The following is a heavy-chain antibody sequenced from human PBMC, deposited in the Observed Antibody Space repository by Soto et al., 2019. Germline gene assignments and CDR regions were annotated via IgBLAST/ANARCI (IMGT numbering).Heavy chain of an antibody. CDR3: ARDGSPGYYYDSSGYPDY. CDR1: GYTFTSYG. D-gene: IGHD3-22*01. V-gene: IGHV1-18*04. CDR2: ISAYNGNT. Sequence: ASVKVSCKASGYTFTSYGISWVRQAPGQGLEWMGWISAYNGNTNYAQKLQGRVTMTTDTSTSTAYMELRSLRSDDTAVYYCARDGSPGYYYDSSGYPDYWGQGTLVTVPQ. J-gene: IGHJ4*02.